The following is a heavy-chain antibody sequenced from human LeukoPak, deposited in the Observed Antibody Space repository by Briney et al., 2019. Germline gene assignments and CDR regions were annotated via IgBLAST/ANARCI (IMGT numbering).Heavy chain of an antibody. CDR1: GFTFGSYA. D-gene: IGHD6-19*01. Sequence: GGSLRLSCAASGFTFGSYAMSWVRQLLGKGLAWDSSASGSGRSTYYADSVKGRFNISRDNSRNTVYLQMNSLRAEDTAIYFCASIGTSRAYGWSDYWGHGTLVTVSS. CDR2: ASGSGRST. CDR3: ASIGTSRAYGWSDY. V-gene: IGHV3-23*01. J-gene: IGHJ4*01.